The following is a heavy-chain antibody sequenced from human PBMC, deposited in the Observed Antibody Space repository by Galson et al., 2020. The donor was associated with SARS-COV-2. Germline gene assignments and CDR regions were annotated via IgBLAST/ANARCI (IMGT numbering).Heavy chain of an antibody. V-gene: IGHV1-69*13. CDR2: IIPIFGTA. J-gene: IGHJ5*02. Sequence: SVKVSCKASGGTFSSYAISWVRQAPGQGLEWMGGIIPIFGTANYAQKFQGRVTITADESTSTAYMELSSLRSEDTAVYYCARAPYYYDSSGGVHWFDPWGQGTLVTVSS. CDR1: GGTFSSYA. CDR3: ARAPYYYDSSGGVHWFDP. D-gene: IGHD3-22*01.